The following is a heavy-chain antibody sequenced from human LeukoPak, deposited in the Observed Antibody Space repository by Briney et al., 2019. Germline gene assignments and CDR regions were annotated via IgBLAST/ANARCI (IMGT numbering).Heavy chain of an antibody. CDR1: GYSFTSYL. V-gene: IGHV5-51*01. Sequence: GESLKISCKGSGYSFTSYLIGWVRQMPVKGLEWMGIIYPGDSGTRYSPSFQGQVTISADKSISTAYLQWSSLKASDTAMYYCARRSNKYGVYYFDYWGQGTLVTVSS. CDR2: IYPGDSGT. CDR3: ARRSNKYGVYYFDY. J-gene: IGHJ4*02. D-gene: IGHD2-2*01.